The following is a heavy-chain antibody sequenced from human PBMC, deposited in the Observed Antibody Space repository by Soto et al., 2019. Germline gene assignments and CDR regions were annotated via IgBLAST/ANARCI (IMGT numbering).Heavy chain of an antibody. CDR1: GFTFSSYS. Sequence: PGGSLRLSCAASGFTFSSYSMNWVRQAPGKGLEWVSYISSSSSTIYYADSVKGRFTISRDNAKNSLYLQMNSLRAEDTAVYYCARERRPGVRTYGMDVWGQGTTVTVSS. CDR2: ISSSSSTI. CDR3: ARERRPGVRTYGMDV. D-gene: IGHD3-10*01. V-gene: IGHV3-48*01. J-gene: IGHJ6*02.